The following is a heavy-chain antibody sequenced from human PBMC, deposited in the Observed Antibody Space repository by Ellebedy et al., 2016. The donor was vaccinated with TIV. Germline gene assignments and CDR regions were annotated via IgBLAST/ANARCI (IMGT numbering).Heavy chain of an antibody. D-gene: IGHD6-19*01. CDR3: ARDRIAVPDY. V-gene: IGHV3-33*01. Sequence: GESLKISXAASGFTFSSYGMHWVRQAPGKGLEWVAVIWYDGSNKYYADSVKGRFTISRDNSKNTLYLQMNSLRAEDTAVYYCARDRIAVPDYWGQGTLVTVSS. CDR2: IWYDGSNK. J-gene: IGHJ4*02. CDR1: GFTFSSYG.